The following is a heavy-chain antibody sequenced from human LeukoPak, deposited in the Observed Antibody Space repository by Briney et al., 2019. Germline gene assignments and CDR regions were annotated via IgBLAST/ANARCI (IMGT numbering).Heavy chain of an antibody. CDR2: IIPIFGTA. D-gene: IGHD3-10*01. CDR3: ARVDGSGSYYGY. CDR1: GGTFSSYA. Sequence: SVKVSCKASGGTFSSYAISWVRPAPGQGLEWMGRIIPIFGTANYAQKFQGRVTITADKSTSTAYMELSSLRSEDTAVYYCARVDGSGSYYGYWGQGTLVTVSS. V-gene: IGHV1-69*06. J-gene: IGHJ4*02.